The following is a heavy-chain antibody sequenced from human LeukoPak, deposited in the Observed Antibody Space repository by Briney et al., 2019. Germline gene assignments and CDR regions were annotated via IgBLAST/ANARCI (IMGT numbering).Heavy chain of an antibody. CDR3: ARPYFQWELRY. V-gene: IGHV1-2*02. CDR1: GYTFSGYY. Sequence: ASVKVSCKASGYTFSGYYIHWVRQAPGQGLEWMGWINPNSGGTNYAQKFQGRVTMARDTSISTVYVEMSRLRYDDTAVYYCARPYFQWELRYWGPGTLVTVSS. D-gene: IGHD1-26*01. J-gene: IGHJ4*02. CDR2: INPNSGGT.